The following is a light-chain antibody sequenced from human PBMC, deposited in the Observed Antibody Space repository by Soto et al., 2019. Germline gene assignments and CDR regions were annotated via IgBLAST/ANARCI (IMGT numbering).Light chain of an antibody. Sequence: DIVMTQSPDSLAVSLGERATINCKSSQSVLYSSNNKNFLAWYQQKPGQPPKLIISWASTRESGAPDRFSGSGSVTDFALTISSLQAGDVGVYFCQQYYNTPWTFGQRTKVEIK. CDR1: QSVLYSSNNKNF. J-gene: IGKJ1*01. CDR2: WAS. CDR3: QQYYNTPWT. V-gene: IGKV4-1*01.